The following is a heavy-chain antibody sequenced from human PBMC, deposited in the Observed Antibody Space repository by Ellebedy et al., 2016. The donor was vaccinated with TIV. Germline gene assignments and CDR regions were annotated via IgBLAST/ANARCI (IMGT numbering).Heavy chain of an antibody. CDR2: IRQEGDEI. CDR1: GFNFRSYW. Sequence: GGSLRLSCAASGFNFRSYWMTWVRQAPGKGLEWVAKIRQEGDEIYYVESVKGRFTISRDNAKNSLFLQMNSLEVEDTAVYYCARRASYGDYAVQVNPWFDPWGQGTLVTVSS. J-gene: IGHJ5*02. CDR3: ARRASYGDYAVQVNPWFDP. D-gene: IGHD4-17*01. V-gene: IGHV3-7*01.